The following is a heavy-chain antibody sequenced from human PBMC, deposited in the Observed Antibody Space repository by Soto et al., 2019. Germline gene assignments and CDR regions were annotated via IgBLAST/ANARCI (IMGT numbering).Heavy chain of an antibody. CDR2: FIPLLGIA. D-gene: IGHD3-22*01. V-gene: IGHV1-69*02. CDR3: ATSPHYDTSGPSEG. CDR1: GGTFSSNT. Sequence: QVQVVQSGAEVKKPGSSVKVSCKASGGTFSSNTITWVRQAPGQGLEWMGRFIPLLGIANYAQKFQGRVTITADKSTSTAYMERSSLRSEDTAVYYCATSPHYDTSGPSEGWGQGTLVTVSS. J-gene: IGHJ4*02.